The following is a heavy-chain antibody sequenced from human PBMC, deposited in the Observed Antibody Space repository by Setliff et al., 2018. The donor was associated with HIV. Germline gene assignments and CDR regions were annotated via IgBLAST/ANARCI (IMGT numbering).Heavy chain of an antibody. J-gene: IGHJ4*02. Sequence: SETLSLTCTVSGGSISSGSYYWSWIRQPAGKGLEWIGRIYTSGSTKYNPPLKSRVTISVDTSKNQFSLKVSSVTAADTAVYYCARVARGGHSSRWYYFDYWGQGTLVTVSS. CDR1: GGSISSGSYY. V-gene: IGHV4-61*02. D-gene: IGHD6-13*01. CDR2: IYTSGST. CDR3: ARVARGGHSSRWYYFDY.